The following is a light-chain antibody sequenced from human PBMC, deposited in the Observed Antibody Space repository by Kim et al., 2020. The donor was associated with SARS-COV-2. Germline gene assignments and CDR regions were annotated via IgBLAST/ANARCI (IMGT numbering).Light chain of an antibody. Sequence: GQSITIYCTGTSSDGGSYNLVSWYQQHPGKAPKLMIYEGSKRTSGVSNRFSGSKSGNTASLTISGLQAEDEADYYCCSYAGSSTVVFGGGTQLTVL. J-gene: IGLJ2*01. V-gene: IGLV2-23*01. CDR1: SSDGGSYNL. CDR3: CSYAGSSTVV. CDR2: EGS.